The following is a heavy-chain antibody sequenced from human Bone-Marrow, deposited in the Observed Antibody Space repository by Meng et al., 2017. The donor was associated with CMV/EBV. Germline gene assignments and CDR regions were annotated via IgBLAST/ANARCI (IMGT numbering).Heavy chain of an antibody. V-gene: IGHV3-7*01. CDR2: IKQDGSEK. Sequence: GESLKISCAASGFTFSNYWMSWVRQAPGKGLEWVANIKQDGSEKYYVDSVKGRFTISRDNAKNSLYLQMNSLRAEDTAVYYCARNSGWYRLDYWGQGTLVTVSS. CDR3: ARNSGWYRLDY. J-gene: IGHJ4*02. CDR1: GFTFSNYW. D-gene: IGHD6-19*01.